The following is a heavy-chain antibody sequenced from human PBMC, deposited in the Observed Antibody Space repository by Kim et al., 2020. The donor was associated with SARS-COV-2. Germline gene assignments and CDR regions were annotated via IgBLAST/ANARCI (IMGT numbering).Heavy chain of an antibody. V-gene: IGHV1-69*06. CDR2: IIPIFGTA. CDR1: GGTFSSYA. CDR3: ARVRWELERHYYYYYGMDV. D-gene: IGHD1-1*01. Sequence: SVKVSCKASGGTFSSYAISWVRQAPGQGLEWMGGIIPIFGTANYAQKFQGRVTITADKSTSTAYMELSSLRSEDTAVYYCARVRWELERHYYYYYGMDVWGQGTTVTVSS. J-gene: IGHJ6*02.